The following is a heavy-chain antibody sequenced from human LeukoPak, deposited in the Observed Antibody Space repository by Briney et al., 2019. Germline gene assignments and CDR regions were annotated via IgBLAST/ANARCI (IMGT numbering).Heavy chain of an antibody. D-gene: IGHD3-16*02. V-gene: IGHV3-23*01. CDR3: VKFIPLYNWFDP. Sequence: GGSLRLSCAASGFTFSSYAMSWVRQAPGKGLEWVSAISGSGGSAYYADSVKGRFTISRDNSKNTLYLQMNSLRAEDTAVYYCVKFIPLYNWFDPWGQGTPVTVSS. J-gene: IGHJ5*02. CDR1: GFTFSSYA. CDR2: ISGSGGSA.